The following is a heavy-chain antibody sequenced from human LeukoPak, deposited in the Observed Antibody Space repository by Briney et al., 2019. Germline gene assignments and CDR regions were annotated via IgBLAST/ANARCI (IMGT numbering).Heavy chain of an antibody. Sequence: GGSLRLSCAASGFTFSDYYMSWIRQAPGKGLEWVSYISSSGSTIYYADSVKGRFTISRDNAKNSPYLQMNSLRAEDTAVYYCARKNYYGSGSYNDYWGQGTLVTVSS. CDR1: GFTFSDYY. CDR3: ARKNYYGSGSYNDY. D-gene: IGHD3-10*01. J-gene: IGHJ4*02. CDR2: ISSSGSTI. V-gene: IGHV3-11*01.